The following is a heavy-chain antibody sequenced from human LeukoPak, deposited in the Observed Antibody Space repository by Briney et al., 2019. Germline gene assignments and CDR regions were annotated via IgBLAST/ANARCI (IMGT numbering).Heavy chain of an antibody. CDR2: IRSKANSYAT. J-gene: IGHJ4*02. CDR1: GFTFSGSA. V-gene: IGHV3-73*01. D-gene: IGHD5-18*01. CDR3: VEGGAARFDY. Sequence: GGSLRLSCAASGFTFSGSAMHWVRQASGKGLEWVGRIRSKANSYATGYAASVKGRFTISRDDSKNTAYLQMNSLKTEDTAVYYCVEGGAARFDYWGQGTLVAVSS.